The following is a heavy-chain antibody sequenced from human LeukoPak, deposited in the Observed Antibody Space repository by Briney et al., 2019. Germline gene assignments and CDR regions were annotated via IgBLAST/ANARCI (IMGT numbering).Heavy chain of an antibody. D-gene: IGHD6-13*01. J-gene: IGHJ3*01. CDR1: GFAVSSYG. V-gene: IGHV3-23*01. CDR2: FSATDGSA. CDR3: AKARIAAAGTGAFDV. Sequence: GGSLRLSCAASGFAVSSYGMTWVRQAPGKGLEWVSAFSATDGSAQYAESVKGRFTISRDNSKSSLYLQMNSLRDEDTAVYYCAKARIAAAGTGAFDVWGQGTMVTVSS.